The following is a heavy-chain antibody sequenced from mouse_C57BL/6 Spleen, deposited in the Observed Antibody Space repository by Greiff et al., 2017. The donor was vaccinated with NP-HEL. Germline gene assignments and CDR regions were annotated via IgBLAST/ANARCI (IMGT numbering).Heavy chain of an antibody. D-gene: IGHD1-1*01. V-gene: IGHV1-61*01. Sequence: VKVVESGAELVRPGSSVKLSCKASGYTFTSYWLDWVKQRPGQGLEWIGNIYPSDSETHYNQKFKDKATLTVDKSSSTAYMQLSSLTSEDSAVYYCARRGSTTSDYWGQGTTLTVSS. CDR2: IYPSDSET. CDR3: ARRGSTTSDY. J-gene: IGHJ2*01. CDR1: GYTFTSYW.